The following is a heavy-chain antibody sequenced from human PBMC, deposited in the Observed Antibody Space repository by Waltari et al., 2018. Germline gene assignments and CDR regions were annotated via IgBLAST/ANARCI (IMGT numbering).Heavy chain of an antibody. J-gene: IGHJ3*02. CDR3: AKDSSPYYYGSGSGLAFDI. V-gene: IGHV3-9*01. CDR2: ISWNSGSR. D-gene: IGHD3-10*01. Sequence: EVQLVESGGGLVQPGRSLRLSCAASGFTFDDYAMHWVRQAPGKGLEWVSGISWNSGSRGYADSVKGRFTISRDNAKNSLYLQMNSLGAEDTALYYCAKDSSPYYYGSGSGLAFDIWGQGTMVTVSS. CDR1: GFTFDDYA.